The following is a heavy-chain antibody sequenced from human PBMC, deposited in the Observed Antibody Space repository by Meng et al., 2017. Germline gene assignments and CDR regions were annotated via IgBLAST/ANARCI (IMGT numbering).Heavy chain of an antibody. CDR2: ISSSSSYI. Sequence: GESLKISCAASGFTFSSYSMNWVRQAPGKGLEWVSSISSSSSYIYYADSVKGRFTISRDNAKNSLYLQMNSLRAEDTAVYYCARDRYHYDSSCLFDYWGQGTLVTVSS. CDR3: ARDRYHYDSSCLFDY. J-gene: IGHJ4*02. V-gene: IGHV3-21*01. D-gene: IGHD3-22*01. CDR1: GFTFSSYS.